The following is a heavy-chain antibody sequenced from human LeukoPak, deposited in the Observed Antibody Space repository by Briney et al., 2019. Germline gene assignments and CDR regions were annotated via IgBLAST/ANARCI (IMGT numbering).Heavy chain of an antibody. CDR3: AKVEEEEWLVEGYFQH. J-gene: IGHJ1*01. V-gene: IGHV3-23*01. CDR2: ISGSGGST. CDR1: GFTFSSYA. Sequence: PGGSLRLSCAASGFTFSSYAMSWVRQAPGKGLEWVSAISGSGGSTYYADSVKGRFTISRDNSKNTLYLQMNSLRAEDTAVYYCAKVEEEEWLVEGYFQHWGQGTLVTVSS. D-gene: IGHD6-19*01.